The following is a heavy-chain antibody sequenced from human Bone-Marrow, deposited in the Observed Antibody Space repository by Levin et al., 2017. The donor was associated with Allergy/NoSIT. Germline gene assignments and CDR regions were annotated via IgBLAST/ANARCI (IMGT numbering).Heavy chain of an antibody. Sequence: PGGSLRLSCAVSGFTFSSFAMHWVRQAPGKGLEWVAIISADEDNKFYADSIKGRFTISRDNSKNTLYLEMNSLRAEDTAVYYCAKDWTMYTSAHLDFWGQGTLVTVSS. CDR3: AKDWTMYTSAHLDF. V-gene: IGHV3-30*04. CDR1: GFTFSSFA. J-gene: IGHJ4*02. CDR2: ISADEDNK. D-gene: IGHD6-25*01.